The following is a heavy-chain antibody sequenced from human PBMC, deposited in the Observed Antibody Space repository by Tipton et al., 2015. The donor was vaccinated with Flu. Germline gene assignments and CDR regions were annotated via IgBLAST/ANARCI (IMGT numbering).Heavy chain of an antibody. CDR2: IKQDGSEK. D-gene: IGHD5-12*01. J-gene: IGHJ6*02. CDR1: GFTFSSYW. CDR3: ARYTFNPVARGMDV. V-gene: IGHV3-7*01. Sequence: SLRLSCAASGFTFSSYWMSWVRQPPGKGLEWVANIKQDGSEKYYVDSVKGRFTISRDSAKSSLFLQMNSLRAEDTAVYYCARYTFNPVARGMDVWGQGTTVTVSS.